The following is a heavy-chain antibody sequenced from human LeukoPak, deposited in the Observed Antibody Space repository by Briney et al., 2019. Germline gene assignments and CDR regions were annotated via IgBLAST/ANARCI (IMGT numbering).Heavy chain of an antibody. Sequence: PSETLSLTCTVSGGSISSYYWSWIRQPAGKGLEWIGRIYTSGSTNYNPSLKSRVTMSVDTSKNQFSLKLSSVTAADTAVYYCARDRYDILTGYFNWFDPWGQGTLVTVSS. CDR1: GGSISSYY. CDR3: ARDRYDILTGYFNWFDP. D-gene: IGHD3-9*01. CDR2: IYTSGST. J-gene: IGHJ5*02. V-gene: IGHV4-4*07.